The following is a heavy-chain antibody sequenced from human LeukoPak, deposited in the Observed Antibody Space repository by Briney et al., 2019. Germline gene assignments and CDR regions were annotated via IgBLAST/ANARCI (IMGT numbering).Heavy chain of an antibody. V-gene: IGHV3-21*01. CDR3: ARGLFVAVAGTGADY. D-gene: IGHD6-19*01. CDR2: ISSSSSYI. Sequence: PGGSLRLSCAASGFTFSSYAMSWVRQAPGKGLEWVSSISSSSSYIYYADSVKGRFTISRDNAKNSLYLQMNSLRAEDTAVYYCARGLFVAVAGTGADYWGQGTLVTVSS. CDR1: GFTFSSYA. J-gene: IGHJ4*02.